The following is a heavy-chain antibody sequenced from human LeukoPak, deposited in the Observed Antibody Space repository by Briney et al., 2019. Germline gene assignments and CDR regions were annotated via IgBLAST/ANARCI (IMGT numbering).Heavy chain of an antibody. CDR3: ARDPPYYYDSSGYYRDAFDI. CDR1: GGSISSYY. CDR2: IYTSGST. Sequence: SETLSLTCTVPGGSISSYYWSWIRQPAGKGLEWIGRIYTSGSTNYNPSLKSRVTMSVDTSKNQFSLKLSSVTAADTAVYYCARDPPYYYDSSGYYRDAFDIWGQGTKVTVSS. J-gene: IGHJ3*02. D-gene: IGHD3-22*01. V-gene: IGHV4-4*07.